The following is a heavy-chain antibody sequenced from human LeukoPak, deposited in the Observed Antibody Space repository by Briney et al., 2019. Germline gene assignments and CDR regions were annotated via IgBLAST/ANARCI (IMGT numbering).Heavy chain of an antibody. CDR3: ARVFYYDTSGHNWFDS. V-gene: IGHV1-46*01. CDR1: GYTFTSYY. Sequence: ASVKVSCKASGYTFTSYYMHWVRQAPGQGLEWMGIINPSGGSTSYAQKFQGRVTMTRDMSTSTVYMELSSLRSEDTAVYYCARVFYYDTSGHNWFDSWGQGTLATVSS. CDR2: INPSGGST. J-gene: IGHJ5*01. D-gene: IGHD3-22*01.